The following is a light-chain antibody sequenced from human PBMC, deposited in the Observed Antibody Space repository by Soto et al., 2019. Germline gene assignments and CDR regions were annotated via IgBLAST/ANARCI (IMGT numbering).Light chain of an antibody. J-gene: IGKJ4*01. Sequence: EIVLTQSPDTLSLSPGERATISCGASQSIRSNYLAWYQQKPGLAPRLLMYAASSRATGIPDRFSGSGSGTDFTFTITRLEPEDFAVYYCQHSDTSPLTFGGGTKV. V-gene: IGKV3D-20*01. CDR3: QHSDTSPLT. CDR1: QSIRSNY. CDR2: AAS.